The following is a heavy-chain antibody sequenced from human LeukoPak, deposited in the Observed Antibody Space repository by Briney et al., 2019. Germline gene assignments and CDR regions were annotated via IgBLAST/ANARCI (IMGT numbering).Heavy chain of an antibody. V-gene: IGHV3-21*01. Sequence: GGSLRLSCAASGFTFSSYSMNWVRQAPGKGLEWVSSISSSSNYIYYADSVKGRFTISRDNAKNSLYLQMNSLRAEDTAVYYCARQDEQLATDAFGIWGQGTMVTVSS. CDR2: ISSSSNYI. CDR3: ARQDEQLATDAFGI. D-gene: IGHD6-13*01. J-gene: IGHJ3*02. CDR1: GFTFSSYS.